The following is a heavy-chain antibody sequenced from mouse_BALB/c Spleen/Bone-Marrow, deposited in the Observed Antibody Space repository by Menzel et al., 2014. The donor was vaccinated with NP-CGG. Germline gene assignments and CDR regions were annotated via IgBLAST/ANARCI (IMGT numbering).Heavy chain of an antibody. CDR3: ARSGRYDGFAY. V-gene: IGHV1-14*01. CDR1: GYTFTSYV. CDR2: INPYNDGT. D-gene: IGHD2-14*01. Sequence: VKMSCKASGYTFTSYVMHWVKQKPGQGLEWIGYINPYNDGTKYNEKFKGKATLTSDKSSSTAYMELSSLTSEDSAVYYCARSGRYDGFAYWGQGTLVTVSA. J-gene: IGHJ3*01.